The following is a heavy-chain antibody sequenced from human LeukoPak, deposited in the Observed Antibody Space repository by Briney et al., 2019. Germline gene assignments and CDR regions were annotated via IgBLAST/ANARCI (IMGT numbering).Heavy chain of an antibody. CDR2: IYYSGST. D-gene: IGHD2-2*01. CDR1: GGSISGYY. V-gene: IGHV4-59*01. Sequence: SETLSLTCTVSGGSISGYYWNWIRQPPGKGLEWIGHIYYSGSTDYSPSLKSRLTISIDTSKSQFSLKLTSVTAADTAVYYCTGAGGGCSRASCPIPYYGLDVWGQGTTVTVSS. CDR3: TGAGGGCSRASCPIPYYGLDV. J-gene: IGHJ6*02.